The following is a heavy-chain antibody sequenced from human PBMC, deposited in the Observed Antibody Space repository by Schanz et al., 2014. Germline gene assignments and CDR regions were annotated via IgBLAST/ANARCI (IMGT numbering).Heavy chain of an antibody. V-gene: IGHV3-21*04. CDR2: ISSSSSYI. J-gene: IGHJ6*02. CDR1: GFTISSYS. Sequence: QLVGSGGGLIQPGGSLRLSCAASGFTISSYSMNWVRQAPGKGLEWVSSISSSSSYIYYADSVKGRFTISRDNAKNSVYLQMYSLRAEDTAVYYCAKDCDDRRGYGTGCCLGDCMDVWGQGTTVTVSS. D-gene: IGHD3-10*01. CDR3: AKDCDDRRGYGTGCCLGDCMDV.